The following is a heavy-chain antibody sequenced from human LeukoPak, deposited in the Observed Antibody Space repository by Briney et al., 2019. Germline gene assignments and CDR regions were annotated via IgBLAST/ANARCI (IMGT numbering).Heavy chain of an antibody. V-gene: IGHV4-59*01. CDR1: GGSISSYH. D-gene: IGHD1-26*01. Sequence: SETLSLTCTVSGGSISSYHWSWIRQPPGKGLEWIGYIYYSGSTNYNPSLKSRVTISVDTSKNQFSLKLSSVTAADTAVYYCARRKYSGSFGFDYWGQGTLVTVSS. CDR3: ARRKYSGSFGFDY. J-gene: IGHJ4*02. CDR2: IYYSGST.